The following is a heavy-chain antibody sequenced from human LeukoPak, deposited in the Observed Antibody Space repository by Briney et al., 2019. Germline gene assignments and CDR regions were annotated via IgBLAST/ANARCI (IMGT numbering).Heavy chain of an antibody. V-gene: IGHV4-34*01. J-gene: IGHJ5*02. CDR3: AIAAAGQGWFDP. D-gene: IGHD6-13*01. CDR1: GGSFSGYY. CDR2: INHSGST. Sequence: SETLSLTCAVYGGSFSGYYWSWIRQPPGKGLEWIGEINHSGSTNSNPSLKSRVTISVDTSKNQFSLKLSSVTAADTAVYYCAIAAAGQGWFDPWGQGTLVTVSS.